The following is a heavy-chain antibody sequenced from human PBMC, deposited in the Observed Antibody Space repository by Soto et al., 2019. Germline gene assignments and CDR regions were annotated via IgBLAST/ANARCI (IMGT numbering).Heavy chain of an antibody. J-gene: IGHJ5*02. Sequence: EVQLVESGGGMVKPGGSLRLSCVASGFTFSHAGLAWVRRAPGKGLEWVGRIRNGGTTDYAAPVKGRFTISRDDSKNTVSLQMNTLETEDTAVYYCSWDASAYYNLRSWGQGTLVTVSS. CDR2: IRNGGTT. CDR1: GFTFSHAG. D-gene: IGHD3-22*01. CDR3: SWDASAYYNLRS. V-gene: IGHV3-15*01.